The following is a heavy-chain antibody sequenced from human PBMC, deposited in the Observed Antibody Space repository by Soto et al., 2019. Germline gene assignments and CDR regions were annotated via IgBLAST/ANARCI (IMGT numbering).Heavy chain of an antibody. J-gene: IGHJ4*02. CDR2: IYYSGST. V-gene: IGHV4-30-4*01. D-gene: IGHD4-17*01. Sequence: QVQLQESGPGLVKPSQTLSLTCTVSGGSISSGDYYWRWIRQPPGQGLEWMGCIYYSGSTYYIPSLKSGVTIPVHPSKFQVSVKLGSVTAAGTAVYCCARDGAYGDPACPYCLDYWGQGTLGTVFS. CDR3: ARDGAYGDPACPYCLDY. CDR1: GGSISSGDYY.